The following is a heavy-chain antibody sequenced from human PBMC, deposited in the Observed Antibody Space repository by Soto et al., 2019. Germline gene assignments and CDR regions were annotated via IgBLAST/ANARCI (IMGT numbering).Heavy chain of an antibody. CDR1: GFSLTTTGMR. Sequence: GSGPTLVNPTQTLTLTCTFSGFSLTTTGMRVSWIRRPPGKALEWLGRIDWDENKFYSTSLKTRVTISKDTSKNQVVLTMTNMGPVDTATYYCARSPILVPLYFDYWGQGTPVTVSS. CDR3: ARSPILVPLYFDY. CDR2: IDWDENK. V-gene: IGHV2-70*04. D-gene: IGHD3-22*01. J-gene: IGHJ4*02.